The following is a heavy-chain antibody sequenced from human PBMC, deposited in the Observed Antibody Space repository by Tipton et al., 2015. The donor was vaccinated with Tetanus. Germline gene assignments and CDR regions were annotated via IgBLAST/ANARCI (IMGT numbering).Heavy chain of an antibody. CDR2: IYYSGNT. CDR1: GGSISSYY. V-gene: IGHV4-59*01. J-gene: IGHJ6*02. D-gene: IGHD3-22*01. Sequence: TLSLTCTVSGGSISSYYWSWIRQPPGKGLEWIGYIYYSGNTNYNPSLKSRVTISVDTSKNQFSLKLSSVTAADTAVYYCARSLYYYDSSGYYSGGMDVWGQGTTVTVSS. CDR3: ARSLYYYDSSGYYSGGMDV.